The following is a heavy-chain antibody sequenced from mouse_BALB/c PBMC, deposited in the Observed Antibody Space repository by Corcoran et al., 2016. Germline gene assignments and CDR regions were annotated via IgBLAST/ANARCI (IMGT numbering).Heavy chain of an antibody. V-gene: IGHV9-3-1*01. CDR3: ARAPLHYYAMDY. CDR2: INTYTGEP. D-gene: IGHD6-1*01. J-gene: IGHJ4*01. CDR1: GYTFTHYG. Sequence: QIQLVQSGPELKKPGETVKISCKASGYTFTHYGMNWVKQAPGKGLKWMGWINTYTGEPTYADDFKGRFAFSLETSASTAYLQINNLKNEDTATYFCARAPLHYYAMDYWGQGTSVTVSS.